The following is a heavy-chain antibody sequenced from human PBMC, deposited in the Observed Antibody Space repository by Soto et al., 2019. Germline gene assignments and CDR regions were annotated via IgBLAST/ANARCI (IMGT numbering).Heavy chain of an antibody. CDR3: ARERGSKSLDI. CDR2: IKQDGSEY. Sequence: GGSLRLSCAASGFTFSNFWMTWVRQAPGKGLEWVANIKQDGSEYCYVGSVKGRFTISRDNAKNALFLQMSNVRPEDAAVYYCARERGSKSLDIWGQGTTVTVSS. D-gene: IGHD2-15*01. J-gene: IGHJ6*02. CDR1: GFTFSNFW. V-gene: IGHV3-7*03.